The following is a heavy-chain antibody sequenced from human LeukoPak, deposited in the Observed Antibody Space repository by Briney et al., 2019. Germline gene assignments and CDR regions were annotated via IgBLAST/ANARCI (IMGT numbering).Heavy chain of an antibody. J-gene: IGHJ4*02. Sequence: SETLSLTCTVYGGSIDSYYWSWIRQPPGKGLEWIGYIYYTGSTEYHPSLKSRVTISLDTSKNQFSLKLTSVTAADTAVYYCARRTGYYDGFDYWGQGTLVTVSS. CDR1: GGSIDSYY. D-gene: IGHD3/OR15-3a*01. CDR3: ARRTGYYDGFDY. V-gene: IGHV4-59*01. CDR2: IYYTGST.